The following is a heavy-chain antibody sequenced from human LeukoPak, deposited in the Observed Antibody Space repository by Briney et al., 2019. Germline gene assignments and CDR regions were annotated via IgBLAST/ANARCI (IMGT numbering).Heavy chain of an antibody. CDR2: IYTSGST. Sequence: SQTLSLTCTVSGGSISSGSYYWSWIRQPAGKGLERIGRIYTSGSTNYNPSLKSRVTISVDTSKNQFSLKLSSVTAADTAVYYCARVGYCSSTSCPRAFDIWGQGTMVTVSS. CDR3: ARVGYCSSTSCPRAFDI. J-gene: IGHJ3*02. CDR1: GGSISSGSYY. D-gene: IGHD2-2*01. V-gene: IGHV4-61*02.